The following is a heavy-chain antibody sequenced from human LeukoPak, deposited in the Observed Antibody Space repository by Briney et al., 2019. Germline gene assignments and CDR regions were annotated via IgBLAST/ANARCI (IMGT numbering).Heavy chain of an antibody. J-gene: IGHJ4*02. CDR1: GYTFTSYD. D-gene: IGHD3-22*01. CDR2: MNPNSGNT. V-gene: IGHV1-8*01. Sequence: GASVTVSCTASGYTFTSYDINWVRQATGQGLEWMGWMNPNSGNTGYAQKFQGRVTMTRSTSISTAYMELSSLRSEDTAVYYCASAPGYYDSSTLANDYWGQGTLVTVSS. CDR3: ASAPGYYDSSTLANDY.